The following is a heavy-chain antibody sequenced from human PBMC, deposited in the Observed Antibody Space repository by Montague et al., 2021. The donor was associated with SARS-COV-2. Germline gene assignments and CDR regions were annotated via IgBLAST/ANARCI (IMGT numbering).Heavy chain of an antibody. J-gene: IGHJ4*02. Sequence: SETLSLTCAVYGASFNGYYWTWIRQPPGKGLEWIGEINHSGSTSYNPSLRSRVTISVDTSKNQFSLRLTSVTAADMAVYYCTRRLHGFNRHYFDYWGQGTLVTVSS. V-gene: IGHV4-34*01. CDR2: INHSGST. D-gene: IGHD5-24*01. CDR3: TRRLHGFNRHYFDY. CDR1: GASFNGYY.